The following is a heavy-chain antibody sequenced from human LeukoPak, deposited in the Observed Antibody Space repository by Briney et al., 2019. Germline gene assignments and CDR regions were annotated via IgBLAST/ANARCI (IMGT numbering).Heavy chain of an antibody. Sequence: SETLSLTCTVSGFSISSSTYNWGWIRQPPGKGLEWIGSSYNSGSTFYNPSLKSRATISIDTSKNQFSLKLSSVTAADTAIYYCASQPYYDSSGYYFYWGKGTLVTVSS. D-gene: IGHD3-22*01. CDR3: ASQPYYDSSGYYFY. J-gene: IGHJ4*02. CDR1: GFSISSSTYN. CDR2: SYNSGST. V-gene: IGHV4-39*01.